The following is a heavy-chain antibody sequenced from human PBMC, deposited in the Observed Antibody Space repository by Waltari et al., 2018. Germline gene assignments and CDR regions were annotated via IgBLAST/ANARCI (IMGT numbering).Heavy chain of an antibody. D-gene: IGHD7-27*01. Sequence: QVQLVQSGAEVKKPGASVKVSCKVSGYTLTELSMHWVRQAPGKGLEWMGVFVPEECETIYAQKFQGRVTMTEDTSTDTAYMELSSLRSEDTAVYYCATESQTGEMGAFDIWGQGTMVTVSS. J-gene: IGHJ3*02. CDR1: GYTLTELS. CDR2: FVPEECET. CDR3: ATESQTGEMGAFDI. V-gene: IGHV1-24*01.